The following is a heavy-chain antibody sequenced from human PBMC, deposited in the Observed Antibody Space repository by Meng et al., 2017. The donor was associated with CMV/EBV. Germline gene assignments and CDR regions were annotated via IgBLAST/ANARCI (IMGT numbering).Heavy chain of an antibody. J-gene: IGHJ5*02. Sequence: RGECGGVLVKAGGSLRLSCAASGFNFSSYSMNWVRQAPGKGLEWVSSISSSSSYIYYADSVKGRFTISRDNAKNSLYLQMNSLRAEDTAVYYCARESTGDWFDPWGQGTLVTVSS. D-gene: IGHD7-27*01. CDR2: ISSSSSYI. CDR3: ARESTGDWFDP. CDR1: GFNFSSYS. V-gene: IGHV3-21*01.